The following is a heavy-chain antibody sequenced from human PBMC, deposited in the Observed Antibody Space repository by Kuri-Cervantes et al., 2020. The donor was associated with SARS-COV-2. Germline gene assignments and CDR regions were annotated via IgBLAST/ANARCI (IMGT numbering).Heavy chain of an antibody. CDR1: GFTFSSYG. Sequence: GESLKISCAASGFTFSSYGMHWVRQAPGKGLGWVAFIRYDGSNKYYADSVKGRFTISRDNSKNTLYLQMNSLRAEDTAVYYCARDLAAVAGGGWFDPWGQGTLVTVSS. CDR3: ARDLAAVAGGGWFDP. V-gene: IGHV3-30*02. D-gene: IGHD6-19*01. CDR2: IRYDGSNK. J-gene: IGHJ5*02.